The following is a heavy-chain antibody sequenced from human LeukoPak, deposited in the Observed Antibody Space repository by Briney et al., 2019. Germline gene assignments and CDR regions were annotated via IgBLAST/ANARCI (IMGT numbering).Heavy chain of an antibody. CDR1: GFTFSSYS. D-gene: IGHD6-13*01. Sequence: PGGSLRLSCAASGFTFSSYSMNWVRQAPGKGLEWVSSISSSSSYIYYADSVKGRFTISRDNAKNSLYLQMNSLRAEDTAVYYCVTRCSSCFYFDYWGQGTLVTVSS. CDR2: ISSSSSYI. J-gene: IGHJ4*02. V-gene: IGHV3-21*01. CDR3: VTRCSSCFYFDY.